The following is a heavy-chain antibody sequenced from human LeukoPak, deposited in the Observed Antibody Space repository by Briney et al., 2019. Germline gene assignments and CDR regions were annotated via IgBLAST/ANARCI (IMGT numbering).Heavy chain of an antibody. J-gene: IGHJ3*02. CDR3: ARLGIPYSGSSSAFDI. D-gene: IGHD1-26*01. CDR2: IYYSGST. Sequence: PSETLSLTCTVSGGSISSSSYYWGWIRQPPGKGLEWIGSIYYSGSTYYNPSLKSRVTISVDTSKNQFSLKLSSVTAADTAVYYCARLGIPYSGSSSAFDIWGQGTMVTVSS. V-gene: IGHV4-39*01. CDR1: GGSISSSSYY.